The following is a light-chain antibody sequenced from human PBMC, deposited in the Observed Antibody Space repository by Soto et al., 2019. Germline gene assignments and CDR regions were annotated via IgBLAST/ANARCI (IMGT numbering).Light chain of an antibody. J-gene: IGKJ1*01. V-gene: IGKV3-15*01. CDR2: RAS. CDR3: QHYQNLWA. Sequence: EIVMTQSPATLSVSPGERATLSFRASQSVYSNVAWYQQRPGQAPRLLIYRASTRATGIPARFSGSGSGTEFTLTISSLQSEDFAVYYCQHYQNLWAFGQGTKVDIK. CDR1: QSVYSN.